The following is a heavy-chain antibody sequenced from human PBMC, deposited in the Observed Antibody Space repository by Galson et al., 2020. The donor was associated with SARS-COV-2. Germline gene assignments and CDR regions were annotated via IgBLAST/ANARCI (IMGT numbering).Heavy chain of an antibody. CDR3: AKDVGYTCSGNDGSSAWYVDF. V-gene: IGHV3-30*02. D-gene: IGHD2-15*01. J-gene: IGHJ2*01. Sequence: GESLKISCAASGFTFSTYGMHWVRQAPGKGLEWVAFIRYDGSDKFFADSVKDRFTISRDSSKNTLYLQMNSLRPEDTAIYYCAKDVGYTCSGNDGSSAWYVDFGGGGTLVTFSA. CDR2: IRYDGSDK. CDR1: GFTFSTYG.